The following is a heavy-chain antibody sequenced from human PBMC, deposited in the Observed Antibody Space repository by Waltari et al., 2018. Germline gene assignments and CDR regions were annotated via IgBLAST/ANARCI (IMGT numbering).Heavy chain of an antibody. CDR3: ARGGNYDFWSGYSGAEYFQH. CDR2: ISAYNGNT. Sequence: QVQLVQSGAEVKKPGASVKVSCKASGYTFTSYGISWVRQAPGQGLEWMGWISAYNGNTNYAQKLQGRVTMTTDTSTSTAYMGLRSLRSDDTAVYYCARGGNYDFWSGYSGAEYFQHWGQGTLVTVSS. D-gene: IGHD3-3*01. J-gene: IGHJ1*01. CDR1: GYTFTSYG. V-gene: IGHV1-18*01.